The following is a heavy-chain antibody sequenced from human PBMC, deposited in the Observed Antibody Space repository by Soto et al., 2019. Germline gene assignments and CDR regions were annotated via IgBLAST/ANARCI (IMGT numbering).Heavy chain of an antibody. Sequence: PGGSLRLSCAASGFTFSSYSMNWVRQAPGKGLEWVSSISSSSSYIYYADSVKGRFTISRDNAKNSLYLQMNSLRAEDTAVYYCARDFHSRVAGTVCMDVWGQGTTVTVSS. CDR1: GFTFSSYS. V-gene: IGHV3-21*01. CDR3: ARDFHSRVAGTVCMDV. D-gene: IGHD6-19*01. CDR2: ISSSSSYI. J-gene: IGHJ6*02.